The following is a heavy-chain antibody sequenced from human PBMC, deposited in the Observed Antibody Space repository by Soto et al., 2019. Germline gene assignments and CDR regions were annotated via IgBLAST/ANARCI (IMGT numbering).Heavy chain of an antibody. CDR3: ARHKSGSDWLDP. D-gene: IGHD2-15*01. CDR2: MFYSGAT. Sequence: PSETLSLTCTVSGGSISDISYCWGWIRQPPGKGLQWIGCMFYSGATYYNPSLKNRVTLSVATSNNEFSLKLVSVTAPDTAVYYCARHKSGSDWLDPWGQGTLVTVSS. CDR1: GGSISDISYC. J-gene: IGHJ5*02. V-gene: IGHV4-39*01.